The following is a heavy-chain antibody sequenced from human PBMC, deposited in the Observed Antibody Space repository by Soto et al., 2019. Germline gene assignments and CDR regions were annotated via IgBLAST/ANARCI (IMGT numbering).Heavy chain of an antibody. CDR1: GGSISSSSYY. CDR3: ARDGSHYDVDY. J-gene: IGHJ4*02. V-gene: IGHV4-39*02. CDR2: IFYSGST. D-gene: IGHD4-4*01. Sequence: SETLSLTCTVSGGSISSSSYYWGWIRQPPGKGLEWIGSIFYSGSTYYNPSLKSRVTISVDTSKNQFSLKLTSVTAADTAVYYCARDGSHYDVDYWGQGTQVTVSS.